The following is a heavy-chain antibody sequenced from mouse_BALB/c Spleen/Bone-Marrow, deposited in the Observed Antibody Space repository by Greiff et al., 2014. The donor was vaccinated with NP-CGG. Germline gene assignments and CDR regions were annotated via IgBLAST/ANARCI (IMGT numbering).Heavy chain of an antibody. V-gene: IGHV14-3*02. CDR1: GFNIKDTY. CDR2: IDPANGNT. D-gene: IGHD1-1*02. Sequence: DVQLQESGAELVKPGASVKLSCTASGFNIKDTYMHWVKQRPEQGLEWIGRIDPANGNTKYDPKFQGKATITADTSSNTAYLQLSSLTSEDTAVYYCARSRWLGAMDYWGQGTSVTVSS. J-gene: IGHJ4*01. CDR3: ARSRWLGAMDY.